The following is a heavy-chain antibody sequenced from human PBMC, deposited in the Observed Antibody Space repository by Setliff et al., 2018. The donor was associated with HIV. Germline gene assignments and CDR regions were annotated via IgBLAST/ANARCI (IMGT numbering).Heavy chain of an antibody. CDR3: ATSPAGEILGSRPFYFDY. J-gene: IGHJ4*02. CDR1: GGSLTGYY. V-gene: IGHV4-59*12. CDR2: VFYTRNT. D-gene: IGHD3-10*01. Sequence: SETLSLTCTVSGGSLTGYYWSWVRQPPGKGLEWIGYVFYTRNTKYNPSLKSRVTISEDTSKNQFSLKMRSVTAADTAVYYCATSPAGEILGSRPFYFDYWGQGTLVTVSS.